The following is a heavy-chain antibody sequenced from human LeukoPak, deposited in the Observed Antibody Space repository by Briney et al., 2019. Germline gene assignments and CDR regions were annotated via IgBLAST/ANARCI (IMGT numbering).Heavy chain of an antibody. V-gene: IGHV3-7*01. CDR2: INQDGSQK. CDR1: GFSFSSYW. D-gene: IGHD3-10*01. CDR3: VSTGSVVDY. Sequence: GGSLRLSCASSGFSFSSYWMTWVRQAPGKGLEWVANINQDGSQKYYVDSVKGRFTISRDNAKNSLHLQMNSLRVEDTAVYYCVSTGSVVDYWGQGTLVTVSS. J-gene: IGHJ4*02.